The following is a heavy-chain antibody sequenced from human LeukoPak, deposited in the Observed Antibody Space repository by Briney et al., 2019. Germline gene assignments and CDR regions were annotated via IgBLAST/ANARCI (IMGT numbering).Heavy chain of an antibody. CDR1: GFTFRSYY. V-gene: IGHV3-74*01. CDR2: IDNDGSDT. J-gene: IGHJ3*02. CDR3: ARGGYSHAFDI. Sequence: GGSLRLSCVASGFTFRSYYIHWVRQARGKWLVRVSRIDNDGSDTIYADSVKGRFAVSRDNAKNTLYLQMNSLRAEDTAVYYCARGGYSHAFDIWGQGTVVTVSS. D-gene: IGHD3-22*01.